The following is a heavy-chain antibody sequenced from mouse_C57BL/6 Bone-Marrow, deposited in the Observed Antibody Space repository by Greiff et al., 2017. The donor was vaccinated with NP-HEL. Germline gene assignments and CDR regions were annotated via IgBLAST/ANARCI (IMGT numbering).Heavy chain of an antibody. CDR3: ASDQPYYYAMDY. Sequence: VQLVESGPGLVAPSQSLSITCTVSGFSLTSYGVDWVRQSPGKGLEWLGVICGVGGTTYNSALKSRLSISKDNSKSQVFLKMNSLQTDDTAMYYCASDQPYYYAMDYWGQGTSVTVSS. D-gene: IGHD6-1*01. J-gene: IGHJ4*01. CDR1: GFSLTSYG. CDR2: ICGVGGT. V-gene: IGHV2-6*01.